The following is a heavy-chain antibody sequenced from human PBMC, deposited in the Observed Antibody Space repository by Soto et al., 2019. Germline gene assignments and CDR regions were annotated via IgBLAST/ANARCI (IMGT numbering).Heavy chain of an antibody. CDR1: GFTFSSYG. CDR2: ISYDGSNK. V-gene: IGHV3-30*18. Sequence: QVQLVESGGGVVQPGRSLRLSCAASGFTFSSYGMHWVRQAPGKGLEWVAVISYDGSNKYYADSVKGRFTISRDNSNNTLYLQMNSLRAEDTAVYYCAKDGSINSFGYWGQGTLVTVSS. D-gene: IGHD3-10*01. CDR3: AKDGSINSFGY. J-gene: IGHJ4*02.